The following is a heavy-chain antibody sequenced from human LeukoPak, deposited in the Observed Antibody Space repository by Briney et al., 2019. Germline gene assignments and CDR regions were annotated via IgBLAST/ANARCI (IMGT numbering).Heavy chain of an antibody. D-gene: IGHD3-22*01. CDR3: ARSAAIYYDSSGYSRNFDL. V-gene: IGHV4-34*01. J-gene: IGHJ2*01. Sequence: PSETLSLTCAVYGGSFSGYYWSWIRQPPGKGLEWIGEINHSGSTNYNPSLKSRVTISVDTSKNQFSLKLSSVTAADTAVYYCARSAAIYYDSSGYSRNFDLWGRGTLVTVSS. CDR2: INHSGST. CDR1: GGSFSGYY.